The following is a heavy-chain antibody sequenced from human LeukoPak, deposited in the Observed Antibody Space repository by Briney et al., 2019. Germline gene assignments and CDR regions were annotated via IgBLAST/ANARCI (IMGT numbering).Heavy chain of an antibody. CDR2: INHSGST. V-gene: IGHV4-34*01. CDR1: GGSFSGYY. D-gene: IGHD3-22*01. CDR3: ARPAGYYDSSGHYDY. J-gene: IGHJ4*02. Sequence: SETLSLTCAVYGGSFSGYYWSWIRQPPGKGLEWIGEINHSGSTNYNPSLKSRVTISVDTSKNQFSLKLSSVTAADTAVYYCARPAGYYDSSGHYDYWGQGTLVTVSS.